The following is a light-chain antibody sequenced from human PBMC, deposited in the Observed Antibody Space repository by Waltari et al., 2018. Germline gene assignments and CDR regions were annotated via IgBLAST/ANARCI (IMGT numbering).Light chain of an antibody. CDR3: QHYVNLPAT. J-gene: IGKJ1*01. CDR1: QSISHY. Sequence: EVVLTQSPVTLSLSPGEGATLSCRASQSISHYLAWYQQKPGQAPRLLIYHASSRATGIPDRFSGSGSGTDFSLTISRLEPEDFAVYYCQHYVNLPATFGQGTKVEI. V-gene: IGKV3D-20*02. CDR2: HAS.